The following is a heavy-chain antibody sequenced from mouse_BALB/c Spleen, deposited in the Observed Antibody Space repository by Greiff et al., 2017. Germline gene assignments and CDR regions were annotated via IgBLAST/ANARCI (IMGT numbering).Heavy chain of an antibody. CDR1: GYAFTNYL. CDR3: AREDYYGNWGAMDY. J-gene: IGHJ4*01. Sequence: VQLQQSGAELVRPGTSVKVSCKASGYAFTNYLIEWVKQRPGQGLEWIGVINPGSGGTNYNEKFKGKATLTADKSSSTAYMQLSSLTSDDSAVYFCAREDYYGNWGAMDYWGQGTSVTVSS. CDR2: INPGSGGT. V-gene: IGHV1-54*01. D-gene: IGHD2-1*01.